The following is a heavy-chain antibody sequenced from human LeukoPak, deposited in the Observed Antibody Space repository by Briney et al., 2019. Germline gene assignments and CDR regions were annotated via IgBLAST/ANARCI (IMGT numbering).Heavy chain of an antibody. CDR1: GGSISSSSYY. CDR2: IYYSGST. V-gene: IGHV4-39*01. J-gene: IGHJ4*02. D-gene: IGHD2-2*01. Sequence: SETLSLTCTVSGGSISSSSYYWGWIRQPPGKGLEWIGSIYYSGSTYYNPSLKSRVTISVDTSKNQFSLKLSSVTAADTAVYYYARQPYCSSTSCPGWYWGQGTLVTVSS. CDR3: ARQPYCSSTSCPGWY.